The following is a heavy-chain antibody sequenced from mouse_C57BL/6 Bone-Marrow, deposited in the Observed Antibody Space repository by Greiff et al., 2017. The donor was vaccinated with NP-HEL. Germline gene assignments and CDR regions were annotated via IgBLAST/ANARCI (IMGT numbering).Heavy chain of an antibody. V-gene: IGHV1-54*01. CDR3: ASAGIYYGYACFAY. Sequence: QVQLQQSGAELVRPGTSVKVSCKASGYAFTNYWIEWVKQRPGQGLEWIGVINPGSGGTNYNEKFKGKATLTADKSYSTAYMELSSLSSEDSAVSFCASAGIYYGYACFAYWGQGTLVTVSA. CDR1: GYAFTNYW. CDR2: INPGSGGT. J-gene: IGHJ3*01. D-gene: IGHD2-2*01.